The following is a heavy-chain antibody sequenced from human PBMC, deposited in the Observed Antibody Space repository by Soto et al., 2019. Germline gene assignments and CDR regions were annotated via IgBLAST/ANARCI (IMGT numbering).Heavy chain of an antibody. CDR1: GGSISSGDYY. J-gene: IGHJ3*02. V-gene: IGHV4-30-4*01. D-gene: IGHD4-17*01. CDR2: IYYSGST. CDR3: ARDMSTVVTKEVAFDI. Sequence: SETLSLTCTVSGGSISSGDYYWSWIRQPPGKGLEWIGYIYYSGSTYYNPSLKSRVTISVDTSKNQFSLKLSSVTAADTAVYYCARDMSTVVTKEVAFDIWGQGTMVTVSS.